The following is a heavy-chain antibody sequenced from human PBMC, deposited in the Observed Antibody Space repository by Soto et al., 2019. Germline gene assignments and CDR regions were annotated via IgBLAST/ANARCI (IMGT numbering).Heavy chain of an antibody. CDR3: ASGVREAVAGYFDY. Sequence: VSVKVSCKASGYTFTSYGICWVRHAPGQGLEWMGWISAYNGNTNYAQKLQGRVTMTTDTSTSTAYMELRSLRSDDTAVYYCASGVREAVAGYFDYWGQGTLVTVSS. V-gene: IGHV1-18*01. CDR1: GYTFTSYG. D-gene: IGHD6-19*01. J-gene: IGHJ4*02. CDR2: ISAYNGNT.